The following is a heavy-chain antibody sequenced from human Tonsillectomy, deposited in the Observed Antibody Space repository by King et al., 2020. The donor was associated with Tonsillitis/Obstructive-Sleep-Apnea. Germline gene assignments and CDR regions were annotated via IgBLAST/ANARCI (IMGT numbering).Heavy chain of an antibody. CDR3: ARDCSSTRCRGEMDV. CDR2: IYYSGST. D-gene: IGHD2-2*01. V-gene: IGHV4-59*01. Sequence: QLQESGPGLVKPSETLSLTCTVSGGSISSYYWSWIRQPPGKGLEWIGYIYYSGSTNYNPSLKSRVTIAVDTSKNQFSLKLSSVTAADTAVYYCARDCSSTRCRGEMDVWGQGTTVTVSS. CDR1: GGSISSYY. J-gene: IGHJ6*02.